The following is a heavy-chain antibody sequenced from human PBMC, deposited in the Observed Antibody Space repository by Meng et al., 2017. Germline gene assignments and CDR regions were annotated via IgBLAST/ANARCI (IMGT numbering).Heavy chain of an antibody. CDR2: INAGNGNT. CDR1: GYTFTSYD. V-gene: IGHV1-3*05. J-gene: IGHJ4*02. Sequence: LLVTSGAAQKKLGASVKFSCKASGYTFTSYDLHWVGQAPGQRLEWMGWINAGNGNTKYSQKFQGRVTITRDTSASTAYMELSSLRSEDTAVYYCARSHVLLWFGEDLDYWGQGTLVTVSS. D-gene: IGHD3-10*01. CDR3: ARSHVLLWFGEDLDY.